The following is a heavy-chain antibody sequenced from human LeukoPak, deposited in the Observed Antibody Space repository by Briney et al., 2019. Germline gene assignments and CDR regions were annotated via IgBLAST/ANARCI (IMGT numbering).Heavy chain of an antibody. CDR1: GFTFRNFW. Sequence: GGSLRLSCAASGFTFRNFWMSWVRQTPGKGLEWVANIKQDGSEKYYVDPVKGRFTISKDNADNSVYLQMNSLRAEDTAVYYCARVAFRGYTYGSIDYWGQGTLVTVSS. D-gene: IGHD5-18*01. J-gene: IGHJ4*02. V-gene: IGHV3-7*05. CDR2: IKQDGSEK. CDR3: ARVAFRGYTYGSIDY.